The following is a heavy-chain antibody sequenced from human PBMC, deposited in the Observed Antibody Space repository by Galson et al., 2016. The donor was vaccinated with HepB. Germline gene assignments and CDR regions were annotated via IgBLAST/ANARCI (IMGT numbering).Heavy chain of an antibody. V-gene: IGHV5-10-1*01. CDR3: ARLIWGKNVFWSGYSDGFDI. J-gene: IGHJ3*02. CDR2: IDPSDSYT. D-gene: IGHD3-3*01. Sequence: QSGAEVKKPGESLRISCKGSGYNFTTYWISWVRQMPGKGLEWMGRIDPSDSYTDYSPSFQGHVTISTDKSISTAYLQWSSLRASDTGMYYCARLIWGKNVFWSGYSDGFDIWGQGTMVTVSS. CDR1: GYNFTTYW.